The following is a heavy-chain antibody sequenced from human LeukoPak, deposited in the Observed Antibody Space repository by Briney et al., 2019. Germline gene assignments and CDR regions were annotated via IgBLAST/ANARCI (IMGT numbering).Heavy chain of an antibody. V-gene: IGHV1-2*02. CDR3: AIEFATVVVSAVISAFDI. D-gene: IGHD2-2*02. CDR1: GYTFTDYY. Sequence: ASVKVSCKASGYTFTDYYMHWVRQAPGQGLEWMGWINPNSGGTNYAQKFQGRVTMTRDTSIRTAYMELSRLRSDDTAVYYCAIEFATVVVSAVISAFDIWGQGTMVTVSS. CDR2: INPNSGGT. J-gene: IGHJ3*02.